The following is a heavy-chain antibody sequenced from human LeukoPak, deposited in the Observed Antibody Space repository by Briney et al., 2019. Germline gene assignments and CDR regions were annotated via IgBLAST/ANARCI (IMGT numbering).Heavy chain of an antibody. CDR1: GFTFSSYW. CDR3: ARSDYYYDSSPPAY. Sequence: GGSLRLSCAASGFTFSSYWMSWVRQAPGKGLEWVANIKQDGSEKYYVDSVKGRFTISRDNAKNSLYLQMNSLRAEDTAVYYCARSDYYYDSSPPAYWGQGTLVTVSS. D-gene: IGHD3-22*01. V-gene: IGHV3-7*01. J-gene: IGHJ4*02. CDR2: IKQDGSEK.